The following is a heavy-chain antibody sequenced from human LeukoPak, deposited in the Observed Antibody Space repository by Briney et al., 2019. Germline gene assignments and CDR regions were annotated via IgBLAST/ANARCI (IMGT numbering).Heavy chain of an antibody. CDR1: GGSISGTDLY. D-gene: IGHD3-3*01. Sequence: PSETLSLTCTVSGGSISGTDLYWGWIRQLPGKGLEWIGNIHSSGNSFCNPSLKSRVTISVDTSKNQFSLKLSSVTAADTAVYYCARGHRETYDFWRIGPEYYFDYWGQGTLVTVSS. CDR3: ARGHRETYDFWRIGPEYYFDY. CDR2: IHSSGNS. J-gene: IGHJ4*02. V-gene: IGHV4-39*01.